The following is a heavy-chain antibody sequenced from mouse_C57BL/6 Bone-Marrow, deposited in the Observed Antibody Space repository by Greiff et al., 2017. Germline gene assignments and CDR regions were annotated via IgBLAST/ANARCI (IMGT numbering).Heavy chain of an antibody. CDR3: ARSPAPHYYGSSSEGYYAMDY. CDR2: IDPSDSYT. D-gene: IGHD1-1*01. J-gene: IGHJ4*01. Sequence: QVQLQQPGAELVMPGASVKLSCKASGYTFTSYWMHWVKQRPGQGLEWIGEIDPSDSYTNYNQKFKGKSTLTVDKSSSTAYMQLSSLTSEDSAVYYCARSPAPHYYGSSSEGYYAMDYWGQGTSVTVSS. CDR1: GYTFTSYW. V-gene: IGHV1-69*01.